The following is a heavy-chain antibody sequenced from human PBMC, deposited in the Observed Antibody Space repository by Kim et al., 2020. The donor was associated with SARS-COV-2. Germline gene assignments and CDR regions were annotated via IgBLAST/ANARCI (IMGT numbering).Heavy chain of an antibody. Sequence: ASVKVSCKASGYTFTSYGISWVRQAPGQGLEWMGWISAYNGNTNYAQKLQGRVTMTTDTSTSTAYMELRSLRSDDTAVYYCARDRFPSRDNIVVVPAAIAGEDYWGQGTLVTVSS. J-gene: IGHJ4*02. V-gene: IGHV1-18*04. D-gene: IGHD2-2*01. CDR2: ISAYNGNT. CDR3: ARDRFPSRDNIVVVPAAIAGEDY. CDR1: GYTFTSYG.